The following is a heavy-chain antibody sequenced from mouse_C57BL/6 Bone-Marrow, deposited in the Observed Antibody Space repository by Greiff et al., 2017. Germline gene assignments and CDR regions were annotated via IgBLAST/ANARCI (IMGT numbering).Heavy chain of an antibody. Sequence: EVTLVESGGDLVKPGGSLKLSCAASGFTFSSYGMSWVRQTPDKRLEWVATISSGGSYTYYPDSVKGRFTISRDNAKNTLYLQMSSLKSEDTAMYYCARLGFPYDYWGQGTTLTVSS. CDR3: ARLGFPYDY. V-gene: IGHV5-6*02. J-gene: IGHJ2*01. CDR1: GFTFSSYG. CDR2: ISSGGSYT. D-gene: IGHD4-1*01.